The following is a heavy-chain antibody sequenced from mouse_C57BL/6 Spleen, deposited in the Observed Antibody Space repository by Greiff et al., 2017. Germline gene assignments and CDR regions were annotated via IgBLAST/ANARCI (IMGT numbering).Heavy chain of an antibody. D-gene: IGHD2-4*01. CDR1: GYTFTSYW. J-gene: IGHJ4*01. CDR3: AREIYYDYYGYAMDY. V-gene: IGHV1-55*01. CDR2: IYPGSGST. Sequence: QVQLKQPGAELVKPGASVKMSCKASGYTFTSYWITWVKQRPGQGLEWIGDIYPGSGSTNYNEKFKSKATLTVDTSSSTAYMQLSSLTSEDSAVFYCAREIYYDYYGYAMDYWGQGTSVTVSS.